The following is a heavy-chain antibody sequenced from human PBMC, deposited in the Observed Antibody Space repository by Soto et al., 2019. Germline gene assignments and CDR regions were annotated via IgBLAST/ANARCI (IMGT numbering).Heavy chain of an antibody. D-gene: IGHD6-19*01. CDR3: ARGPAAVAGYYYYYYMDV. Sequence: PSQTLSLTCDISGDRVSSNSAAWNWIRQSPSRGLEWLGRTYYRSKWYNDYAVSVKSRITINPDTSKNQFSLQLNSVTPEDTAVYYCARGPAAVAGYYYYYYMDVWGKGTTVTVSS. V-gene: IGHV6-1*01. CDR1: GDRVSSNSAA. J-gene: IGHJ6*03. CDR2: TYYRSKWYN.